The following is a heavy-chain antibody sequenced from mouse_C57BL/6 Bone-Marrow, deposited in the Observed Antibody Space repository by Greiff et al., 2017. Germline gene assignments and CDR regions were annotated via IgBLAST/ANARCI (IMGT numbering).Heavy chain of an antibody. J-gene: IGHJ4*01. V-gene: IGHV2-9-1*01. CDR3: ASPCLGAMDD. D-gene: IGHD3-1*01. CDR1: GFSLTSYA. Sequence: VQRVESGPGLVAPSQRLSITCTVSGFSLTSYAISWVRPPPGTGLGWLGVIWTGGGTNYNSALKSRLSISKDNSKSQVFIKMNSLQTDDTARDYCASPCLGAMDDWGQGTSVTVSS. CDR2: IWTGGGT.